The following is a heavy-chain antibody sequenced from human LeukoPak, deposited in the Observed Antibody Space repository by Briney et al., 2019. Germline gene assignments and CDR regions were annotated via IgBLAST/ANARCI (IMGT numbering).Heavy chain of an antibody. J-gene: IGHJ5*02. CDR2: MNPNSGKT. D-gene: IGHD2-2*01. CDR1: GYTFTSYD. CDR3: ARGRNLRNQLLSLNWFDP. Sequence: ASVKVSCKASGYTFTSYDINWVRQPTGQGLEWMGWMNPNSGKTGYAQKFQGRVTMIRNTSISTAYMELSSLRSEDTAVYYCARGRNLRNQLLSLNWFDPWGQGTLVTVSS. V-gene: IGHV1-8*01.